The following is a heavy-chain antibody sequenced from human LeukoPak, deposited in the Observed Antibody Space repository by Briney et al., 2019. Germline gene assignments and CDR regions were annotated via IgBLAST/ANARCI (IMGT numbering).Heavy chain of an antibody. V-gene: IGHV5-10-1*01. Sequence: GESLKISCKGSGYSFTSYWITWVRQMPGKGLEWIGRIDASDSYTNYSPSFQADVTISAAKSSTTAYPQWRTLKASHTPIYHCAALKGDTARDLHYWGQGTLVTVSS. J-gene: IGHJ4*02. CDR2: IDASDSYT. CDR3: AALKGDTARDLHY. D-gene: IGHD5-18*01. CDR1: GYSFTSYW.